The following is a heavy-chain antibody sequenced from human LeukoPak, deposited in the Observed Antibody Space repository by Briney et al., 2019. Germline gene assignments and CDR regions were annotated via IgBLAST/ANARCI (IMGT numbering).Heavy chain of an antibody. CDR2: IANDGSNE. D-gene: IGHD5-12*01. J-gene: IGHJ4*02. CDR3: ARHTWQWLPFDD. CDR1: GFTFSRYD. Sequence: GGSLRLSCAASGFTFSRYDMHWVRQAPGKGLEWVAVIANDGSNEIYADSVKGRFTISRDNSKNTLYLQMNSLRAEDTAIYYCARHTWQWLPFDDWGQGTQVTISS. V-gene: IGHV3-30-3*01.